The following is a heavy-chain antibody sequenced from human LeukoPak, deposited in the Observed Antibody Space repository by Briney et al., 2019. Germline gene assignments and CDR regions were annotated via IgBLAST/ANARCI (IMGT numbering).Heavy chain of an antibody. D-gene: IGHD1-7*01. CDR1: GGSISSYY. Sequence: PSETLSLTCTVSGGSISSYYWSWIRQPPGKGLEWIGYIYYSGSTNYNPSLKSRVTISVDTSKNQFSLKLSSVTAADTAVYYCARDNWNYGSSMDVWGQGTTLTVSS. CDR3: ARDNWNYGSSMDV. V-gene: IGHV4-59*01. CDR2: IYYSGST. J-gene: IGHJ6*02.